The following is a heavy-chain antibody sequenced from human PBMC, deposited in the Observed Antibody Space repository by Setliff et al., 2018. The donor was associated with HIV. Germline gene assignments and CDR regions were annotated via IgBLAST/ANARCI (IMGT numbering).Heavy chain of an antibody. Sequence: PGGSLRLSCAASGFTFSSYSMNWVRQAPGKGLEWVSSISSSSSYIYYADSVKGRFTISRDNAKNSLYLQMNSLRAEDTAVYYCARIETGFLEWLTTYYYYYMDVWGKGTTVTVSS. CDR2: ISSSSSYI. CDR3: ARIETGFLEWLTTYYYYYMDV. D-gene: IGHD3-3*01. CDR1: GFTFSSYS. V-gene: IGHV3-21*01. J-gene: IGHJ6*03.